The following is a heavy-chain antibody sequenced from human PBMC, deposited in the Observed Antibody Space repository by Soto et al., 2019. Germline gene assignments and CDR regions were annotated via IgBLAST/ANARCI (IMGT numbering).Heavy chain of an antibody. CDR3: ARNGYCSSTSCYSDYYHGMDV. V-gene: IGHV1-69*12. Sequence: QVQLVQSGAEVKKPGSSVKVSCKASGGTFSSYAISWVRQAPGQGLEWMGGIIRMFGTADYAQKFQGRVTIPADESTSTAYMELSSLRSEDTAVYYCARNGYCSSTSCYSDYYHGMDVWGQGTTVTVSS. J-gene: IGHJ6*02. CDR2: IIRMFGTA. D-gene: IGHD2-2*02. CDR1: GGTFSSYA.